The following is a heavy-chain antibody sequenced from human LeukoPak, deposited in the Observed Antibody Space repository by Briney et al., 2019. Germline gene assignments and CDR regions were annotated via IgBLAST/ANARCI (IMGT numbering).Heavy chain of an antibody. J-gene: IGHJ5*02. CDR1: GYTFTSYG. Sequence: GASVKVSCKASGYTFTSYGISWVRQAPGQGLEWMGWISAYNGNTNYAQKLQGRVTMTTDTSTSTAYMELRSLRSDDTAVYYCARVDHSVSSSWYVGPTNWFDPWGQGTLVTVSS. CDR2: ISAYNGNT. CDR3: ARVDHSVSSSWYVGPTNWFDP. V-gene: IGHV1-18*01. D-gene: IGHD6-13*01.